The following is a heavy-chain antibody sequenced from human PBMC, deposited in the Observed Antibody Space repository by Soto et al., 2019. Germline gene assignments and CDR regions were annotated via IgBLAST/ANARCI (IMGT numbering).Heavy chain of an antibody. V-gene: IGHV3-23*01. CDR2: ISGDGLSI. D-gene: IGHD6-6*01. CDR3: AKDYGSPHRSSRWLTF. CDR1: GLIFSSCA. Sequence: GSLRLSCAGSGLIFSSCAMSWVRQAPGKGLEWVSAISGDGLSIYYTDSVKGRFTISRDSYKNTLCLQMHSLRAEDTATYYCAKDYGSPHRSSRWLTFWGQGTLVTVSS. J-gene: IGHJ4*02.